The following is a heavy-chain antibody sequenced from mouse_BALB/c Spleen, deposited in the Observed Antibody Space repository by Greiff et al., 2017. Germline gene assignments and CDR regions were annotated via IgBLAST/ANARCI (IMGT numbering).Heavy chain of an antibody. CDR1: GFTFSSYT. Sequence: DVTVEESGGGLVQPGGSLTLSCAASGFTFSSYTMSWVRQTPEKRLEWVAYISNGGGSTYYPDTVKGRFTISRDNAKNTLYLQMSSLKSEDTAMYYCARRGNSLDYWGQGTTLTVSS. CDR3: ARRGNSLDY. D-gene: IGHD1-1*02. CDR2: ISNGGGST. J-gene: IGHJ2*01. V-gene: IGHV5-12-2*01.